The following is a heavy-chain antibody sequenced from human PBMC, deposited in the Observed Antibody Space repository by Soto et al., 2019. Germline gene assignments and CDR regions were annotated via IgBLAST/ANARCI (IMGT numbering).Heavy chain of an antibody. CDR1: GFTVNSYG. V-gene: IGHV3-30*03. CDR2: ISYDGSNK. D-gene: IGHD6-13*01. CDR3: ARGSSGYISSWYYFDY. Sequence: GGCLRLASAASGFTVNSYGVHGARQAPGKGLEWVAVISYDGSNKYYADSVKGRLSISRDNSKNTVSLLMNSLRAEDTAVYFCARGSSGYISSWYYFDYWGRGTLVTVSS. J-gene: IGHJ4*02.